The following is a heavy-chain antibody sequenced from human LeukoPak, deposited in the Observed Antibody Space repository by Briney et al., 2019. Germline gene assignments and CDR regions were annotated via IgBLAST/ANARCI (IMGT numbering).Heavy chain of an antibody. J-gene: IGHJ4*02. CDR1: GFTFSSSW. CDR3: ARDVYRSFGY. D-gene: IGHD5/OR15-5a*01. Sequence: GGSLRLSCVASGFTFSSSWMNWVRQAPGKGLEWVANIKYDGSEEYYVDSVKGRFTISRDNAQNSLYLQMNNLRAEDTAVYYCARDVYRSFGYWGQGSLVTVSS. V-gene: IGHV3-7*01. CDR2: IKYDGSEE.